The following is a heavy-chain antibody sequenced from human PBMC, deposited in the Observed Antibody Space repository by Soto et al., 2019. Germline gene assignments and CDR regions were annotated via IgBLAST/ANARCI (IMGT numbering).Heavy chain of an antibody. CDR3: AGCAAARTPSSCFYYYGMDF. J-gene: IGHJ6*02. CDR2: IIPIFGTA. V-gene: IGHV1-69*06. Sequence: QVQLVQSGAEVKKPGSSVKVSCKASGGTFSSYAISWVRQAPGQGLEWMGGIIPIFGTANYAQKFQGRVTITADKSTGTADMELSSLRSADTAVYYCAGCAAARTPSSCFYYYGMDFWGQGTPVTVSS. CDR1: GGTFSSYA. D-gene: IGHD6-13*01.